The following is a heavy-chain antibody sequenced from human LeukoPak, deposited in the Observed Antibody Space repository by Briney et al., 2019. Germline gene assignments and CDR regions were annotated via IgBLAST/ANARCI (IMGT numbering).Heavy chain of an antibody. CDR1: GYTFTVYY. CDR2: INPNSGGT. CDR3: ARVSGYCSSTSCPPDDAFDI. Sequence: ASVNVSCKASGYTFTVYYMHWVRQAPGQGLEWMGWINPNSGGTNYAQKFQGWVTMTRDTSISTAYMELSRLRSDDTAVYYCARVSGYCSSTSCPPDDAFDIWGQGTMVTVSS. V-gene: IGHV1-2*04. D-gene: IGHD2-2*01. J-gene: IGHJ3*02.